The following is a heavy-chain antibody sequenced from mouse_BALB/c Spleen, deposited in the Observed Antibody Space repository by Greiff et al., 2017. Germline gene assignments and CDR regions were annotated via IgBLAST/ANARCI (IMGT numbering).Heavy chain of an antibody. J-gene: IGHJ4*01. D-gene: IGHD3-1*01. V-gene: IGHV1-80*01. CDR3: ARWGPTEFYYAMDY. Sequence: QVQLQQSGAELVRPGSSVKISCKASGYAFSSYWMNWVKQRPGQGLEWIGQIYPGDGDTNYNGKFKGKATLTADKSSSTAYMQLSSLTSEDSAVYFCARWGPTEFYYAMDYWGQGTSVTVSS. CDR1: GYAFSSYW. CDR2: IYPGDGDT.